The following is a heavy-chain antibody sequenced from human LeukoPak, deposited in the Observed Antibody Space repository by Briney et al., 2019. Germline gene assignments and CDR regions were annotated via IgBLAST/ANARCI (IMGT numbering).Heavy chain of an antibody. Sequence: PSETLSLTCTVSGGSISSYYWSWIRQPPGKGLEWIGYIYTSGSTNYNPSLKSRVTISVDTSKNQFSLKLSSVTAADTAVYYCARQEGYCSSTSCPGGYFQHWGQGTLVTVSS. CDR2: IYTSGST. V-gene: IGHV4-4*09. CDR3: ARQEGYCSSTSCPGGYFQH. CDR1: GGSISSYY. D-gene: IGHD2-2*01. J-gene: IGHJ1*01.